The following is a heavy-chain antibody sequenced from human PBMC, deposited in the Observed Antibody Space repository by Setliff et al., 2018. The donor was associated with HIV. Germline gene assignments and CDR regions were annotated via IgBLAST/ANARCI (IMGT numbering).Heavy chain of an antibody. CDR2: IIPILGIA. CDR3: ARDTGEYRFDY. D-gene: IGHD3-16*01. CDR1: RGTFSSYG. V-gene: IGHV1-69*10. J-gene: IGHJ4*02. Sequence: SVKVSCKASRGTFSSYGFNWVRQAPGQGLEWMGGIIPILGIANSNPSLKSRVTISVDKSKNQFSLKLSSVTAADTAVYYCARDTGEYRFDYWGQGTLVTVSS.